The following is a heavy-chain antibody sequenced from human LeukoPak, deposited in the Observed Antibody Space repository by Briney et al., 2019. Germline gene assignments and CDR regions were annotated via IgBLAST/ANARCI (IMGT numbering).Heavy chain of an antibody. D-gene: IGHD5-12*01. J-gene: IGHJ3*02. Sequence: GASVKVSCKVSGYTLTELSMHWVRQAPGKGLEWMGGFDPEDGETIYAQKFQGRVTMTEDTSTDTAYMELSSLRSEDTAVYYRARSGRRVDIVATIEDAFDIWGQGTMVTVSS. V-gene: IGHV1-24*01. CDR3: ARSGRRVDIVATIEDAFDI. CDR2: FDPEDGET. CDR1: GYTLTELS.